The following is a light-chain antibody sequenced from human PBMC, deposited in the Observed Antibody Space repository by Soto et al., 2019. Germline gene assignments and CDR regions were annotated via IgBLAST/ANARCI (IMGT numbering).Light chain of an antibody. J-gene: IGKJ1*01. CDR2: VAS. Sequence: SITASVGHRFTITCRASHSISRYLNWYQQKQGKAPKLLIYVASSLQSGVPSRLSGSGYGTDLTFTISSRQNEDFVSCSCNHADPLFRTFGHGTKVDIK. V-gene: IGKV1-39*01. CDR1: HSISRY. CDR3: NHADPLFRT.